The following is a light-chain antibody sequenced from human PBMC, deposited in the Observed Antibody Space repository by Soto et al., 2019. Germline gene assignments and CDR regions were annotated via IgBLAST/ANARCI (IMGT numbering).Light chain of an antibody. Sequence: QSVLTQPASVSGSPGQSITISCTGTSSDVGGYNYVSWYQQHPGKAPKLMIYDVSNRPSGVSNRFSGSKSGNTASLTISGLQAEDAADYYCSSYTSSSPSVVFGGGTKLTVL. CDR3: SSYTSSSPSVV. V-gene: IGLV2-14*01. CDR1: SSDVGGYNY. J-gene: IGLJ2*01. CDR2: DVS.